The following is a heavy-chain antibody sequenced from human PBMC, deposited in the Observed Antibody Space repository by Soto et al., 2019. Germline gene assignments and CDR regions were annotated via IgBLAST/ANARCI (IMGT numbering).Heavy chain of an antibody. D-gene: IGHD6-19*01. Sequence: QVQLVESGGGVVQPGRSLRLSCAASGFTFSSYAMHGVRQSPGKGLERVAVISYDGSNKYYADSVKGRFTISRDNSKNTLYLQMNSLRAEDTAVYYCARETYSSGWTPTFDYWGQGTLVTVSS. CDR1: GFTFSSYA. CDR3: ARETYSSGWTPTFDY. J-gene: IGHJ4*02. CDR2: ISYDGSNK. V-gene: IGHV3-30-3*01.